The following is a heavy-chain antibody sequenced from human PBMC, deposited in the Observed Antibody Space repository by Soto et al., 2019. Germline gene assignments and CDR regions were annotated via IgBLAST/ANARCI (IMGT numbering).Heavy chain of an antibody. CDR2: IWYDGSNK. Sequence: QVQLVESGGGVVQPGGSLRLSCTTSGFTFNTYGMHWARQAPGKGLEWVAIIWYDGSNKYYADSVKGRLTISRDNSRNTLYLQMNSLRAEDTALYYCARADCTGAYCYSWPFNYGVDVWGQGTTVTVSS. J-gene: IGHJ6*02. D-gene: IGHD2-15*01. V-gene: IGHV3-33*08. CDR1: GFTFNTYG. CDR3: ARADCTGAYCYSWPFNYGVDV.